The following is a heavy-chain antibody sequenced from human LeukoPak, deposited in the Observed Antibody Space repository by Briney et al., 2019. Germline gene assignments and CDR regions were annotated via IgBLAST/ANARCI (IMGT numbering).Heavy chain of an antibody. Sequence: GGSLRLSCAASGFTFSSYSMNWVRQAPGKGLEWVSAIGGSGGSTYYADSVKGRFTISRDNSKNTLYLQMNSLRAEDTAVYYCAKDRVLLAARPTSDYWGQGTLVTVSS. CDR2: IGGSGGST. CDR1: GFTFSSYS. D-gene: IGHD6-6*01. CDR3: AKDRVLLAARPTSDY. V-gene: IGHV3-23*01. J-gene: IGHJ4*02.